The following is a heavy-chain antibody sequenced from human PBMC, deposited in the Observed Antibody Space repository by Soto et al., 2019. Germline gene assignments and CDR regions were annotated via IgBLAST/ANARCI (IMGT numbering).Heavy chain of an antibody. CDR3: ARRYGPGFDY. V-gene: IGHV4-59*08. Sequence: ETLSLTCTVSCGSISSYYWSWIRQPPGKGLEWIGYIYYSGSTNYNPSLKSRVTISVDTSKNQFSLKLSSVTAADTAVYYCARRYGPGFDYWGQGTLVTVSS. J-gene: IGHJ4*02. D-gene: IGHD4-17*01. CDR2: IYYSGST. CDR1: CGSISSYY.